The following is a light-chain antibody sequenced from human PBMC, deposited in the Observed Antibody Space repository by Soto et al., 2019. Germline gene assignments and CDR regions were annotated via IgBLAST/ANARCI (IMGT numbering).Light chain of an antibody. CDR1: QSVSTS. CDR3: QQYHHWPPRT. CDR2: GAS. V-gene: IGKV3-15*01. Sequence: SAVTVSLYTGENATLSCRASQSVSTSLAWYQQEPGQAPRLLIYGASTRATDIPARFSGSGSGTEFTLTFSSLQSEDFTGYYCQQYHHWPPRTFGHGIRVE. J-gene: IGKJ5*01.